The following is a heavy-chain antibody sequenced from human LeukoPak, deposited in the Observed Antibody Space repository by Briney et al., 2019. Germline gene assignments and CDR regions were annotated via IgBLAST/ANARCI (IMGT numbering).Heavy chain of an antibody. CDR3: ARGPMVRGPIDY. CDR2: IGGSGDTT. Sequence: GGSLSFSCAAAGFTFSSNAMNWVPQAPGMGLKWVSAIGGSGDTTNYADSVKGRFTISRDNSKDTVNLQMISLRAEDTALYYCARGPMVRGPIDYWGQGTLVTVSS. CDR1: GFTFSSNA. D-gene: IGHD3-10*01. J-gene: IGHJ4*02. V-gene: IGHV3-23*01.